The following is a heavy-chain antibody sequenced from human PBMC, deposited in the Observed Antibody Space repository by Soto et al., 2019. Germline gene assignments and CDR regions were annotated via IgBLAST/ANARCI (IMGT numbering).Heavy chain of an antibody. CDR2: IYYSGST. Sequence: QLQLQESGPGLVKPSETLSLTCTVSGGSISSSSYCWAWIRQPPGKGLEWIASIYYSGSTYYNPSLKSRVPISVDTSKNQFSLKLSSVTAADPAVYYCAKTVTADYVDYWGQGTLVTVSS. D-gene: IGHD3-16*01. CDR3: AKTVTADYVDY. J-gene: IGHJ4*02. CDR1: GGSISSSSYC. V-gene: IGHV4-39*01.